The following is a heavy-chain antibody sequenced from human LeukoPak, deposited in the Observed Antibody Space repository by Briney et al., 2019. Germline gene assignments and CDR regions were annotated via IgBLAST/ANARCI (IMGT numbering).Heavy chain of an antibody. J-gene: IGHJ5*02. CDR3: AKDRAAAGPRVRFDP. V-gene: IGHV3-30*18. Sequence: GGSLRLSCAASGFTFSSYGMHWVRQAPGKGLEWVAVISYDGSNIYYADSVKGRFTISRDNSKNTLYLQMNSLRAEDTAVYYCAKDRAAAGPRVRFDPWGQGTLVTVSS. D-gene: IGHD6-13*01. CDR1: GFTFSSYG. CDR2: ISYDGSNI.